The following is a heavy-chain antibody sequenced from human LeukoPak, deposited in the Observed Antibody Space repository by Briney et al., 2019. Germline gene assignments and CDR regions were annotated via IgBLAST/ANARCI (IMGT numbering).Heavy chain of an antibody. V-gene: IGHV4-39*01. Sequence: SETLSLTCTVSGGSISSYYWSWIRQPPGKGLEWIGSIYYSGSTYYNPSLKSRVTISVDTSKNQFSLKLSSVTAADTAVYYCAGPLPKYYYDSSGYYGTLIAFDIWGQGTMVTVSS. D-gene: IGHD3-22*01. CDR2: IYYSGST. CDR1: GGSISSYY. CDR3: AGPLPKYYYDSSGYYGTLIAFDI. J-gene: IGHJ3*02.